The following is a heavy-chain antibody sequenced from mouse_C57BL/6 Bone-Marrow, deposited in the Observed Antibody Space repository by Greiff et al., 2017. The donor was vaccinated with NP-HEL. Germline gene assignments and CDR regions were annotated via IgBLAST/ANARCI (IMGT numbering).Heavy chain of an antibody. D-gene: IGHD2-5*01. Sequence: QVQLQQPGAELVKPGASVKMSCKASGYTFTSYWITWVKQRPGQGLKWIGDIYPGSGSTNYNEKFKSKATLTVDTSSSTAYMQLSSLTSEDSAVYYCAREALYSIYLWMDYWGQGTSVTVSS. CDR1: GYTFTSYW. V-gene: IGHV1-55*01. CDR3: AREALYSIYLWMDY. J-gene: IGHJ4*01. CDR2: IYPGSGST.